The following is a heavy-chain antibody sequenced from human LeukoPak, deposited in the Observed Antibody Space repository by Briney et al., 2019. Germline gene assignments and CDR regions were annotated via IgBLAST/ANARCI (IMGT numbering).Heavy chain of an antibody. Sequence: GGSLRLSCAASGFTFSSYAMSWVRQAPGKGLEWVSAISGSGGSTYYADSVKGRFTISRDNSKNTLYLQMNSLRAEDTAVYYCAKPGRGISSSSKSFDYWGQGTLVTVSS. J-gene: IGHJ4*02. CDR2: ISGSGGST. V-gene: IGHV3-23*01. CDR3: AKPGRGISSSSKSFDY. D-gene: IGHD2-2*01. CDR1: GFTFSSYA.